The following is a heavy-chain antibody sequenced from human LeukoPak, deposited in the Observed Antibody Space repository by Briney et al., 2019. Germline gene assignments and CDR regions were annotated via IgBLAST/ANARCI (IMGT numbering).Heavy chain of an antibody. J-gene: IGHJ6*02. CDR1: RYSFTSYW. CDR3: ARVIYFDSSGYSTYYHRMDV. V-gene: IGHV5-51*01. CDR2: IYPVDSDT. D-gene: IGHD3-22*01. Sequence: GESLKISCKGSRYSFTSYWIAWVRQMPGKGLEWMGIIYPVDSDTRYSPSFQGQVTFSADKSISTAYLQWSSLRASDTAMYYCARVIYFDSSGYSTYYHRMDVWGQGTTVTVSS.